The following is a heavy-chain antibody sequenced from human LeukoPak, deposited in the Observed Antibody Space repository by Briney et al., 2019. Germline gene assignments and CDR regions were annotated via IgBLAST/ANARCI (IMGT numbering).Heavy chain of an antibody. V-gene: IGHV3-30-3*01. CDR3: AIIIAATYPIADY. CDR2: IASDGYSK. D-gene: IGHD6-6*01. Sequence: GGSLRLSCAVSGFTFSSYSMQWVRQAPGKGLEWVAIIASDGYSKYYADSVKGRFTISRDNAKNSLYLQMNSLRAEDTAVYYCAIIIAATYPIADYWGQGTLVTVSS. CDR1: GFTFSSYS. J-gene: IGHJ4*02.